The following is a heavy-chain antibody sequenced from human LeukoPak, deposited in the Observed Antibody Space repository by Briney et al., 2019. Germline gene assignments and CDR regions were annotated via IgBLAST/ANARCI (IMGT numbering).Heavy chain of an antibody. CDR3: AREATYYDFWSGTN. Sequence: PGGSLRLSCAASGFTFSDYYMSWIRQAPGKGLEWVSYISSSGSTIYYADSVKGRFTISRDNAKNSLYLQMNSLRAEDTAVYYCAREATYYDFWSGTNWGQGTLVTVSS. V-gene: IGHV3-11*01. CDR2: ISSSGSTI. J-gene: IGHJ4*02. CDR1: GFTFSDYY. D-gene: IGHD3-3*01.